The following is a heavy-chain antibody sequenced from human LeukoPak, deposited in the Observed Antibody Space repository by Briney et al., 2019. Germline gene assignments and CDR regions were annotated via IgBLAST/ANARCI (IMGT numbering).Heavy chain of an antibody. CDR2: ISGSGGST. V-gene: IGHV3-23*01. CDR3: VFSSYGPYLYGINI. Sequence: GGSLRLSCAASGFTFSSYAMSWVRQAPGKGLEWVSAISGSGGSTYYADSVKGRFTISIDDATLYLQMNSLRAEDTAFYHCVFSSYGPYLYGINIWGHGTMVTVSS. D-gene: IGHD2-8*01. J-gene: IGHJ3*02. CDR1: GFTFSSYA.